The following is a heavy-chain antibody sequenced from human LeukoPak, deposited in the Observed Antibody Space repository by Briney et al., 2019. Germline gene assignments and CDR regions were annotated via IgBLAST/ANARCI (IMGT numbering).Heavy chain of an antibody. Sequence: GGSLRLSCAASGCTFSSYAMSWVRQAPGKGLEWVSAISGSGGSTYYAYSVKRRFTISRDNSKNTQYLQMNIPRDEDTAVYDYGKDGRYDSMVRGVSDVFDIWGQGTMVSVSS. J-gene: IGHJ3*02. CDR3: GKDGRYDSMVRGVSDVFDI. CDR2: ISGSGGST. D-gene: IGHD3-10*01. V-gene: IGHV3-23*01. CDR1: GCTFSSYA.